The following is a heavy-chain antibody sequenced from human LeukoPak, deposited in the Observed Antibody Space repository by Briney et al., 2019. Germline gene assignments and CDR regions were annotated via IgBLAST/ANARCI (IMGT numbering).Heavy chain of an antibody. CDR2: ISGSGGST. D-gene: IGHD6-13*01. Sequence: ETLSLTCTVSGGSISSSSYYWGWVRQAPGKGLEWVSAISGSGGSTYYADSVKGRFTISRDNSKNTLYLQMNSLRAEDTAVYYCAKKIRFGVAAALDYWGQGTLVTVSS. J-gene: IGHJ4*02. V-gene: IGHV3-23*01. CDR1: GGSISSSSYY. CDR3: AKKIRFGVAAALDY.